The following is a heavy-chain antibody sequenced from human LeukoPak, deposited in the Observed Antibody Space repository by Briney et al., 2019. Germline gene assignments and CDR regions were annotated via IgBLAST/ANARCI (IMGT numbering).Heavy chain of an antibody. J-gene: IGHJ6*02. V-gene: IGHV1-2*02. D-gene: IGHD6-13*01. CDR3: AREEQLTYYYYGMDV. CDR1: GYTFTGYY. CDR2: INPNSGGT. Sequence: ASVKVSCKASGYTFTGYYMHWVRQAPGQGLEWMGWINPNSGGTNYAQKFQGRVTMTRDTSISTAYMELSRLRSDDTAVYYCAREEQLTYYYYGMDVWGQGTTVTVSS.